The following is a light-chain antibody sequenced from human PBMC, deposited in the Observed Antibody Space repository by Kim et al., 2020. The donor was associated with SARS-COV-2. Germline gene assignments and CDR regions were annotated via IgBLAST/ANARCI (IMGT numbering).Light chain of an antibody. Sequence: QSVLTQPPSVSGTPGQRVSISCSGSTSNIETNTVNWYQQLPGAAPKLLIHTNNQRPSGVPDRFSGSRFGTLASLTISGLQSEDEADYFCAAWDDSPDGYVVFGGGTKVTVL. CDR1: TSNIETNT. V-gene: IGLV1-44*01. CDR3: AAWDDSPDGYVV. J-gene: IGLJ2*01. CDR2: TNN.